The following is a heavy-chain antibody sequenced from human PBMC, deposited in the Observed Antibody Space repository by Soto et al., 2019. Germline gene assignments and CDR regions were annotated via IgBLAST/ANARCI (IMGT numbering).Heavy chain of an antibody. CDR1: GGSISSYY. CDR3: ARGDPGGNFDY. CDR2: IYYSGST. V-gene: IGHV4-59*01. D-gene: IGHD3-16*01. Sequence: LSLTCTVSGGSISSYYWSWIRQPPGKGLEWIGYIYYSGSTNYNPSLKSRVTISVDTSKNQFSLKLSSVTAADTAVYYCARGDPGGNFDYWGQGTLVTVSS. J-gene: IGHJ4*02.